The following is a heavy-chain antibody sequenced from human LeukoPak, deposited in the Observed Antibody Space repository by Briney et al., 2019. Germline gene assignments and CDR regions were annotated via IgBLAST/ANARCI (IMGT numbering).Heavy chain of an antibody. CDR2: IRSKTYGGTT. J-gene: IGHJ4*02. D-gene: IGHD4-23*01. Sequence: PGGSLRLSCTASGFTFGDYGLSWFRQAPGQGLEWISFIRSKTYGGTTQYAASVKGRFNISRDDSKSIAYLQMNSLKTEDTAVYYCTRVGYGGAPRRDYWGQGTLVTVSS. CDR3: TRVGYGGAPRRDY. CDR1: GFTFGDYG. V-gene: IGHV3-49*03.